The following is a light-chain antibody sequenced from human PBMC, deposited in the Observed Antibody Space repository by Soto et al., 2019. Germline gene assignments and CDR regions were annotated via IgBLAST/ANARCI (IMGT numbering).Light chain of an antibody. CDR3: QQSYNTLT. J-gene: IGKJ5*01. V-gene: IGKV1-39*01. CDR2: GAS. CDR1: QTINTY. Sequence: DLQMTQSPSSLSASVGDRVTITCRASQTINTYLNWYQQKPGQAPNLLIYGASSLQRGVPSRFSGSGSGTDFTLTITNLQPEDFATYYCQQSYNTLTFGQGTRLDMK.